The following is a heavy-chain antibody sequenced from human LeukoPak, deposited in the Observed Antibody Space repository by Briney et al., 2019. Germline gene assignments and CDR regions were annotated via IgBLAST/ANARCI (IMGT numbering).Heavy chain of an antibody. CDR2: ISYDGSNK. V-gene: IGHV3-30*03. D-gene: IGHD4-23*01. Sequence: PGGSLRLSCAASGFTFSSYGMHWVRQAPGKGLEWVAVISYDGSNKYYADSVKGRFTISRDNSKNTLYLQMNSLRAEDTAVYYCARGTTVVIDYWGQGTLVTVSS. CDR3: ARGTTVVIDY. J-gene: IGHJ4*02. CDR1: GFTFSSYG.